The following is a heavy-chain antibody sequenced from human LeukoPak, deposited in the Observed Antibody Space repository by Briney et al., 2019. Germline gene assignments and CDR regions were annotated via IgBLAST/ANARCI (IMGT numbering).Heavy chain of an antibody. CDR1: GFTFSSYA. V-gene: IGHV3-23*01. CDR2: ISGSGGST. J-gene: IGHJ4*02. CDR3: AKDYRKIAAAGYFDY. D-gene: IGHD6-13*01. Sequence: SGGSLRLSCAASGFTFSSYAMSWVRQAPGKRLEWVSAISGSGGSTYYADSVKGRFTISRDNSKNTLYLQMNSLRAEDTAVYYCAKDYRKIAAAGYFDYWGQGTLVTVSS.